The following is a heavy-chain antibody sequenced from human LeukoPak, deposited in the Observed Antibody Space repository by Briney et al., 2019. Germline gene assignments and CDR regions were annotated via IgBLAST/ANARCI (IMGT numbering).Heavy chain of an antibody. J-gene: IGHJ4*02. CDR2: IYYSGST. CDR1: GGSINSNYY. D-gene: IGHD6-19*01. V-gene: IGHV4-39*01. CDR3: ASSSGWYDKVDY. Sequence: PSETLSLTCTVSGGSINSNYYWGWIRQPPGKGLEWIGNIYYSGSTYYNPSLKSRATISVDTSKNQFSLNLTSVTAADTAVFYCASSSGWYDKVDYWGQGTLVTVSS.